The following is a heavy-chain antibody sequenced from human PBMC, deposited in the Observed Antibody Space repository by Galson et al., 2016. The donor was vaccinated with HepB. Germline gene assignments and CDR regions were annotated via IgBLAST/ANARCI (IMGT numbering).Heavy chain of an antibody. Sequence: ETLSLTCTVSGGSINSYYWSWIRQPPGKGLEWIGNVYYSGNTKYNPSLKSRVTISVDTSKNQFSLKMTSLTAADTAVYYCARGPPGSRGWPHFFQHWGQGAPVTVSS. CDR3: ARGPPGSRGWPHFFQH. D-gene: IGHD6-19*01. CDR2: VYYSGNT. J-gene: IGHJ1*01. V-gene: IGHV4-59*01. CDR1: GGSINSYY.